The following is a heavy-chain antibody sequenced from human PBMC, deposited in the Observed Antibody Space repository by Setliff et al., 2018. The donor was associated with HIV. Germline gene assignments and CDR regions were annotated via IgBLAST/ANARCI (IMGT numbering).Heavy chain of an antibody. J-gene: IGHJ4*02. CDR1: GSSIISSSYY. D-gene: IGHD3-10*01. Sequence: PSETLSLTCTVSGSSIISSSYYWAWIRQPPGKGLEWIGTMYYRGTTYNNPSLKSRVTFSADTSKNQFSLTLNSVTATDTAVYYCARQGLTMFPGGGVPAPILYCFDFWGQGILVTV. CDR3: ARQGLTMFPGGGVPAPILYCFDF. CDR2: MYYRGTT. V-gene: IGHV4-39*01.